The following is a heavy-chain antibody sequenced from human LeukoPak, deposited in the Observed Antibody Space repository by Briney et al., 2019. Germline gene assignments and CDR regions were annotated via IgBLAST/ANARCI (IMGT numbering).Heavy chain of an antibody. CDR3: ARDWCSGGSCYPPYYYYGMDV. CDR1: GFTFSSYA. V-gene: IGHV3-48*04. CDR2: ISSSGSTI. Sequence: GGSLRLSCAASGFTFSSYAMSWVRQAPGKGLEWVSYISSSGSTIYYADSVKGRFTISRDNAKNSLYLQMNSLRAEDTAVYYCARDWCSGGSCYPPYYYYGMDVWGQGTTVTVSS. D-gene: IGHD2-15*01. J-gene: IGHJ6*02.